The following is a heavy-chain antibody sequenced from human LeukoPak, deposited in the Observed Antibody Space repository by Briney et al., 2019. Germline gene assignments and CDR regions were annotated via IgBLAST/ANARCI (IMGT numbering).Heavy chain of an antibody. D-gene: IGHD2-15*01. V-gene: IGHV3-7*01. CDR1: GFTFSSYW. Sequence: GGSLRLSCAASGFTFSSYWMSWVRQAPGKGLEWVANIMQDGSERYYVDSVRGRFTISRDNAKNSLYLEMNSLRAEDTAVYYCARGREYCGRCSCYPFDRWGQGTLVTVSS. CDR2: IMQDGSER. J-gene: IGHJ4*02. CDR3: ARGREYCGRCSCYPFDR.